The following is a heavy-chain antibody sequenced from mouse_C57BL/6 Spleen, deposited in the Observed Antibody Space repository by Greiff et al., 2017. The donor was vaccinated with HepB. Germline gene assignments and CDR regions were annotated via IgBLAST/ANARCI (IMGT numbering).Heavy chain of an antibody. D-gene: IGHD1-1*01. CDR3: ARDYYYGKTGAMDY. CDR1: GYTFTSSW. Sequence: QVQLQQPGAELVRPGSSVKLSCKASGYTFTSSWMDWVKQRPGQGLEWIGNIYPSDSETHYNQKFKDKATLTVDKSSSTAYMQLSSLTSEDSAVYYGARDYYYGKTGAMDYWGQGTSVTVSS. J-gene: IGHJ4*01. V-gene: IGHV1-61*01. CDR2: IYPSDSET.